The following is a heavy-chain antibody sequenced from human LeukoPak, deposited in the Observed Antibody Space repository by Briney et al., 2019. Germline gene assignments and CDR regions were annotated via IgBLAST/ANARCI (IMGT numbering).Heavy chain of an antibody. CDR3: ARVTPYYYDSSGYYYFDY. CDR2: IYTSGST. D-gene: IGHD3-22*01. V-gene: IGHV4-61*02. Sequence: SETLSLTCTVSGGSISSGGYYWSWIRQPAGKGLEWIERIYTSGSTNYNPSLKSRVTMSVDTSKNQFSLKLSSVTAADTAVYYCARVTPYYYDSSGYYYFDYWGQGTLVTVSS. J-gene: IGHJ4*02. CDR1: GGSISSGGYY.